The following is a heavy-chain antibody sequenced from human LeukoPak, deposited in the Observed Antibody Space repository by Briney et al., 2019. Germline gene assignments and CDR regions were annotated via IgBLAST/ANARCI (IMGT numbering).Heavy chain of an antibody. J-gene: IGHJ4*02. CDR1: GDSVSSNSAT. CDR3: ARALGVTFDY. V-gene: IGHV6-1*01. D-gene: IGHD3-10*01. CDR2: TYYRSKWSY. Sequence: SQTLSLTCAISGDSVSSNSATWNWIRRSPSRGLEWLGRTYYRSKWSYDYAASVKSRITINPDTSKNQFSLQLYSVTPEDTAVYFCARALGVTFDYWGQGTLVTVSS.